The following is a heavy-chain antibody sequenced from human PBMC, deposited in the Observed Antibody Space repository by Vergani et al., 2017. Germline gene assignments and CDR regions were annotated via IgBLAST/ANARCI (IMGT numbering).Heavy chain of an antibody. Sequence: EVQLVASGGGLVKPGGSLRLSCTASGFTFSSYSMHWVRQAPGKGLEWVSSITSSSSYIYYADSVKGRFTISRDNAKNSLYLQMNRLRAEDTAVYYCARENTGIAARPNLHYYYYYMDVWGKGTTVTVSS. V-gene: IGHV3-21*01. CDR1: GFTFSSYS. J-gene: IGHJ6*03. D-gene: IGHD6-6*01. CDR3: ARENTGIAARPNLHYYYYYMDV. CDR2: ITSSSSYI.